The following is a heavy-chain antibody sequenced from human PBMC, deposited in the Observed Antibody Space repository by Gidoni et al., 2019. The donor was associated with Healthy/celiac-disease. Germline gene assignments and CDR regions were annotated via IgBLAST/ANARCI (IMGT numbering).Heavy chain of an antibody. CDR2: ISGSGGST. Sequence: EVQLLESGGCLVQPGGSLRLSCAASGFTFRSYAMSWVRQAPGKGLEWVSAISGSGGSTYYADSVKGRFTISRDNSKNTLYLQMNSLRAEDTAVYYCAKDPLSNCSSTSCYNWGQGTLVTVSS. V-gene: IGHV3-23*01. J-gene: IGHJ4*02. D-gene: IGHD2-2*02. CDR3: AKDPLSNCSSTSCYN. CDR1: GFTFRSYA.